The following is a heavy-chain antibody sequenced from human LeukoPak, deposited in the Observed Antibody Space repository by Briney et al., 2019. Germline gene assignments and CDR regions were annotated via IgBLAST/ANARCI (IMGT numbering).Heavy chain of an antibody. CDR1: GISIVNKW. J-gene: IGHJ4*02. CDR2: IYPGDSDI. V-gene: IGHV5-51*01. D-gene: IGHD3-22*01. Sequence: NLGESLKISLQPSGISIVNKWSAGVRQMPGKGLEWMGIIYPGDSDIRYSPSFQGQVTISADKSTNTAYRQWSSQKVSDTAIYYSAEDTAYYYGIGGYSVFGYWGQGTLVTVSS. CDR3: AEDTAYYYGIGGYSVFGY.